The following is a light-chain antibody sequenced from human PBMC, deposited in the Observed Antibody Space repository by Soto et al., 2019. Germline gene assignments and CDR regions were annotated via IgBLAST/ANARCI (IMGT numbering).Light chain of an antibody. V-gene: IGKV1-33*01. CDR3: PQYDNLPLT. Sequence: DIQMNQSPSSLSASVGDRVTITCPASQDISNYLNWYQQNPGKAPKLLIYDASHLDTGVPSRFSRSAPETRFTLTISSMQHEDIATYYCPQYDNLPLTFGGGTKVETK. CDR2: DAS. CDR1: QDISNY. J-gene: IGKJ4*01.